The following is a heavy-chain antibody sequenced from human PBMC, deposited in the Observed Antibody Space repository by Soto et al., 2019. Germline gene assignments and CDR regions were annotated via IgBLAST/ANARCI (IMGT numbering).Heavy chain of an antibody. CDR3: ASKRYYGGMDV. CDR1: GGSISSGGYS. CDR2: IYHSGST. D-gene: IGHD3-22*01. Sequence: QLQLQESGSGLVKPSQTLSLTCAVSGGSISSGGYSWSWIRQPPGKGLEWIGYIYHSGSTYYNPSLKSRVTISVDRSKNQFSLKLSSVTAADTAVYYCASKRYYGGMDVWGQGTTATVSS. V-gene: IGHV4-30-2*01. J-gene: IGHJ6*02.